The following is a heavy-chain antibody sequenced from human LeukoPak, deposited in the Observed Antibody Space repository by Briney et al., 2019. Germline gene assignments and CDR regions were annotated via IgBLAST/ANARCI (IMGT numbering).Heavy chain of an antibody. V-gene: IGHV3-23*01. CDR2: VSGGGGNT. CDR1: GFTFSNYG. CDR3: ARGVIATGGNDFDY. J-gene: IGHJ4*02. Sequence: GGSLRLSCAAAGFTFSNYGLSWVRQAPGKGLEWVSAVSGGGGNTYYADSVKGRFTISRDNSKNTLYLQMNSLRAEDTAVYYCARGVIATGGNDFDYWGQGTLVTVSS. D-gene: IGHD6-13*01.